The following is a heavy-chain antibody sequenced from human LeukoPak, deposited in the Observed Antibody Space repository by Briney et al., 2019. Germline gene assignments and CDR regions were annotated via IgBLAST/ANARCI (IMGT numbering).Heavy chain of an antibody. J-gene: IGHJ4*02. Sequence: GGSLRLSCVASTFIFSDYDMHWVRQPAGRGLEWVSAIDAAGSTYYSASVKGRFIISRENAKNSLYLQMNSLRVEDTAVYYCAKRLLYPSWGQGTLVTVSS. V-gene: IGHV3-13*04. CDR2: IDAAGST. D-gene: IGHD2-21*02. CDR1: TFIFSDYD. CDR3: AKRLLYPS.